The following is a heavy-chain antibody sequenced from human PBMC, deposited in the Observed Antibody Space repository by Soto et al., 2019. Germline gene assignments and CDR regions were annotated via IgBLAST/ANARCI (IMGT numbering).Heavy chain of an antibody. J-gene: IGHJ6*02. V-gene: IGHV1-69*12. CDR2: ILPIFPTP. CDR1: GGTFGNSA. Sequence: QVQLVQSGAEVKKPGSSVTVSCKASGGTFGNSAISWVRQAPGQGLEWMGGILPIFPTPDYAQKFQGRVTITADEATSTAYMAMTSLRSEDTAVYYRARDKDRLQSGGNYYYAIDVWGQGTTVTVSS. CDR3: ARDKDRLQSGGNYYYAIDV. D-gene: IGHD6-25*01.